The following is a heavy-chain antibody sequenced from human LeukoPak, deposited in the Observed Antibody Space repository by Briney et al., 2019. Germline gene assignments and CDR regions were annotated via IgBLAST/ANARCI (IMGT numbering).Heavy chain of an antibody. D-gene: IGHD3-22*01. J-gene: IGHJ4*02. V-gene: IGHV3-21*01. CDR1: GFTFSSYS. CDR3: ARGDSSGYYYED. Sequence: GGSLRLSCADSGFTFSSYSMNWVRQAPGKGLEWVSSISSSSTYIYYAELLKGRFTISRDNARDSLYLQMNSLRAEDTAVYYCARGDSSGYYYEDWGQGTLVTVSS. CDR2: ISSSSTYI.